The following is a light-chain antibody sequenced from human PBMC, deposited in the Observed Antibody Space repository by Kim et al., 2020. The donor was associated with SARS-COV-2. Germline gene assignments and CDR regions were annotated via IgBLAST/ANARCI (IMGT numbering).Light chain of an antibody. CDR3: QQYGTHST. J-gene: IGKJ1*01. Sequence: AAVGDTVTISCRASQSVGLWLAWYQQKPRQVPKLLMDKSSALHPGVQSRFVGGGSGTHFTLTITSLQPSDFAFYYCQQYGTHSTFVPGTKVDIK. V-gene: IGKV1-5*03. CDR1: QSVGLW. CDR2: KSS.